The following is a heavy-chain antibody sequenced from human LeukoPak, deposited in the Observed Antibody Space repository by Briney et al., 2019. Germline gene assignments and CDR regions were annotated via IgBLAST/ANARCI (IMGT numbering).Heavy chain of an antibody. V-gene: IGHV4-38-2*01. J-gene: IGHJ4*02. Sequence: SETLSLTCAVSGYSISSGYYWGWIRQPPGKGLEWIGSIYHSGSTYYNPSLKSRVTISVDTSKNQFSLKLSSVTAADTAVYHCARGVAVAGGFDYWGQGTLVTVSS. D-gene: IGHD6-19*01. CDR2: IYHSGST. CDR1: GYSISSGYY. CDR3: ARGVAVAGGFDY.